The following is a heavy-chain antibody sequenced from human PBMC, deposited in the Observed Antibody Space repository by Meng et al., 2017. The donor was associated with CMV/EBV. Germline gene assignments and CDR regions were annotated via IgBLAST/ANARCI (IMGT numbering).Heavy chain of an antibody. J-gene: IGHJ6*02. CDR1: GGTFSSYA. CDR3: AREIYYYDSSGYYWANGMDV. D-gene: IGHD3-22*01. V-gene: IGHV1-69*05. CDR2: IIPIFGTA. Sequence: SVKVSCKASGGTFSSYAISWVRQAPGQGLEWMGGIIPIFGTANYAQKFQGRVTITTDEYTSTAYMELSSLRSEDTAVYYCAREIYYYDSSGYYWANGMDVWGQGTTVTVSS.